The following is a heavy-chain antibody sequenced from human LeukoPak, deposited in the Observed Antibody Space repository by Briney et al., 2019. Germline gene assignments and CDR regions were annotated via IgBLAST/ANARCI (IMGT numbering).Heavy chain of an antibody. CDR2: IYPGDSDT. D-gene: IGHD3-3*01. CDR1: GYSFTNYW. Sequence: GESLKISCEGSGYSFTNYWIGWVRQMPGKGLEWMGLIYPGDSDTKYSPSFQGQVTISADTSISTAYLQWSSLKASDAAMYYCARPHYDFWSGYPYYFDYWGQGTLVTVSS. J-gene: IGHJ4*02. V-gene: IGHV5-51*01. CDR3: ARPHYDFWSGYPYYFDY.